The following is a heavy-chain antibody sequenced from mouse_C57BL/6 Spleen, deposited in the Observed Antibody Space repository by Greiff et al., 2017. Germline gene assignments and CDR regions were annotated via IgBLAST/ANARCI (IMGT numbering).Heavy chain of an antibody. CDR2: SRNKANDYTT. J-gene: IGHJ1*03. Sequence: EVKVVESGGGLVQSGRSLRLSCATSGFTFSDFYMEWVRQAPGKGLEWIAASRNKANDYTTEYSASVKGRFIVSRYTSQSILYLQMNALRAEDTAIYYCARDANWYFDVWGTGTTVTVSS. V-gene: IGHV7-1*01. CDR3: ARDANWYFDV. CDR1: GFTFSDFY.